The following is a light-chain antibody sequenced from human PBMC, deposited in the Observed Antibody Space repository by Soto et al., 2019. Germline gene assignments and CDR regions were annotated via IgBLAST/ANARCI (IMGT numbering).Light chain of an antibody. V-gene: IGKV1-5*03. Sequence: IKLTQSPSTLSSSVGDRVTITCRASQSISSWLAWYKQKPGKAPKLLSYKASSLESGVPSRFRGSGSGTEFTLTISSLQPDDFETYYCQQYNSYSWTFGQGTKVDIK. CDR2: KAS. J-gene: IGKJ1*01. CDR1: QSISSW. CDR3: QQYNSYSWT.